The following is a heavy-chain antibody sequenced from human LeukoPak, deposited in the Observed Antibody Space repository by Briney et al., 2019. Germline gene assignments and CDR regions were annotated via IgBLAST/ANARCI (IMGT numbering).Heavy chain of an antibody. Sequence: GGSLRLSCAASGFTFDDYAMHWVRHAPGKGMEWVSGISWNSGSTGYADSVKGRFTISRDNAKNSLYLQMNSLRAEDTALYYCAKDIDSGTTPNFDYWGQGTLVTVSS. CDR3: AKDIDSGTTPNFDY. CDR1: GFTFDDYA. D-gene: IGHD3-10*01. CDR2: ISWNSGST. V-gene: IGHV3-9*01. J-gene: IGHJ4*02.